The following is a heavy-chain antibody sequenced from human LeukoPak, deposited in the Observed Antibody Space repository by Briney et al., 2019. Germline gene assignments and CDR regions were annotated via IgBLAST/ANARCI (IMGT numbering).Heavy chain of an antibody. CDR3: ARHPKDDFWSGYPGRYGMDV. Sequence: SETLSLTCTVSGGSISSSSYYWGWIRQPPGKGLEWIGSIYYSGSTYYNPSLKSRVTISVDTFKNQFSLKLSSVTAADTAVYYCARHPKDDFWSGYPGRYGMDVWGQGTTVTVSS. CDR1: GGSISSSSYY. V-gene: IGHV4-39*01. CDR2: IYYSGST. J-gene: IGHJ6*02. D-gene: IGHD3-3*01.